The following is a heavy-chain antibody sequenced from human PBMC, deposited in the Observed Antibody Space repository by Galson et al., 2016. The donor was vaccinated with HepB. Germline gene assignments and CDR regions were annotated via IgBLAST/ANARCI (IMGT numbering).Heavy chain of an antibody. V-gene: IGHV4-30-4*08. CDR3: ARVNTVHYYYYMDV. Sequence: TLSLTCTVSGDSIRNGAYYWSWIRQPPGRGLEWIGYIHYSGNTYYNPSLKTRVAISIDTSNNQFSLNLNSVTAADTAVYYCARVNTVHYYYYMDVWGKGTTVTVSS. CDR2: IHYSGNT. D-gene: IGHD4-11*01. J-gene: IGHJ6*03. CDR1: GDSIRNGAYY.